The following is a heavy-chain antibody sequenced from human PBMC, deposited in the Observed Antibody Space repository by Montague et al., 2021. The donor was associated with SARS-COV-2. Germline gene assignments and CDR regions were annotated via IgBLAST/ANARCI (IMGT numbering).Heavy chain of an antibody. J-gene: IGHJ6*02. D-gene: IGHD4-17*01. Sequence: TLSLTCTVSGGSIRSGSYYWSWIRQPAGKGLEWIGRIYSSGSTNYNPSLKSRVTMSVDTSKNQFSLKVSSVTAADTAEYYCARDYGDYSYYYGLDVWGQGTTVTVSS. CDR2: IYSSGST. V-gene: IGHV4-61*02. CDR3: ARDYGDYSYYYGLDV. CDR1: GGSIRSGSYY.